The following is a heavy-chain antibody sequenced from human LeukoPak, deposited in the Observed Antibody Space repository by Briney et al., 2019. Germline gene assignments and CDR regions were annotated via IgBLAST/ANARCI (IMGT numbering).Heavy chain of an antibody. V-gene: IGHV7-4-1*02. CDR1: GYTFTSYA. Sequence: GASVKVSCKASGYTFTSYAMNWVRQAPGQGLEWMGWINTNTGNPTYAQGFTGRFVFSLDTSVSTAYLQISSLKAEDTAVYYCAREREWLAAYYYYGMDVWGQGTTVTVSS. D-gene: IGHD6-19*01. CDR3: AREREWLAAYYYYGMDV. CDR2: INTNTGNP. J-gene: IGHJ6*02.